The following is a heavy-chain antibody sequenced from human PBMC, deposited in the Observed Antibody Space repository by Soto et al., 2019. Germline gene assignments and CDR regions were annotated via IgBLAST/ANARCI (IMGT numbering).Heavy chain of an antibody. J-gene: IGHJ3*02. Sequence: QVQLQQWGAGLLKPSETLSLTCAVYAGSFSGYYWSWVRGPPGKGLEWIGEINHSGSTNYNPSLKSRITIAEDTTKNQFTVQMSSVTAADTAVYYGARHGGDEAYAFDIWGQGTMVTVSS. V-gene: IGHV4-34*01. D-gene: IGHD2-21*02. CDR2: INHSGST. CDR1: AGSFSGYY. CDR3: ARHGGDEAYAFDI.